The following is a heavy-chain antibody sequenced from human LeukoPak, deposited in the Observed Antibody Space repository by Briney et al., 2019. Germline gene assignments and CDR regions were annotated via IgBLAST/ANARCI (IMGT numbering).Heavy chain of an antibody. Sequence: SETLSLTCAVYGGSFSGYYWSWIRQPPGKGLEWIGEINHSGSTNYNPSLKSRVTISVDTSKNQFSLKLSSVTAADTAVYYCAIVSGWYLHFDYWGQGTLATVSS. J-gene: IGHJ4*02. D-gene: IGHD6-19*01. V-gene: IGHV4-34*01. CDR1: GGSFSGYY. CDR3: AIVSGWYLHFDY. CDR2: INHSGST.